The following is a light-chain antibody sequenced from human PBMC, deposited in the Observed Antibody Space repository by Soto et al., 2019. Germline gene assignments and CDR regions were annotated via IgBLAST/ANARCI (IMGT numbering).Light chain of an antibody. Sequence: DIQMTQSPSSLSASVGDRVIITCRASQNINKYLNWYQQKPGKAPKFLIYGASTLQSGVPSRFSGSGSGTDFSLTISSLQPEDFATYYCQQSYGTPTTFGQGTKLEIK. CDR2: GAS. CDR1: QNINKY. V-gene: IGKV1-39*01. CDR3: QQSYGTPTT. J-gene: IGKJ2*01.